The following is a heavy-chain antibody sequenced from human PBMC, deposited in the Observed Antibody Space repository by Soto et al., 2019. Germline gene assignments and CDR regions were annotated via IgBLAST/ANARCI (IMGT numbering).Heavy chain of an antibody. CDR3: ARDSAYSTASTHFDH. Sequence: VQLVESGGGVVQPGNSLRLSCVGSGFTFSSDALHWVRQAPGKGLEWVAVVSSDGNHAYYPDHVKGRFTISRDNSQSTVYLQMTSLKPEDTATYYCARDSAYSTASTHFDHWGQGTLVTVSS. V-gene: IGHV3-30*04. D-gene: IGHD2-2*01. J-gene: IGHJ4*02. CDR2: VSSDGNHA. CDR1: GFTFSSDA.